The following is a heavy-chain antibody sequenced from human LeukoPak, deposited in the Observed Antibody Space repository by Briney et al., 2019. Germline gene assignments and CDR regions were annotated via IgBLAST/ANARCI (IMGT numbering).Heavy chain of an antibody. CDR2: IYYSGST. CDR1: GGSISSYY. J-gene: IGHJ5*02. Sequence: SETLSLTCTVSGGSISSYYWCWIRQPPGKGLEWIGYIYYSGSTNYNPSLKSRVTISLDTSKNQFSLKLSSVTAADTAVYYCARGDYYGSGSYYNWFDPWGQGTLVTVSS. V-gene: IGHV4-59*01. CDR3: ARGDYYGSGSYYNWFDP. D-gene: IGHD3-10*01.